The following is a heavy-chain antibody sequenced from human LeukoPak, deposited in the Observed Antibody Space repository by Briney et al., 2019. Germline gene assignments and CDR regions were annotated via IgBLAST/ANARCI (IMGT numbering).Heavy chain of an antibody. CDR3: ARDPYSGTYGDTYYYYMDV. V-gene: IGHV3-30*03. D-gene: IGHD1-26*01. Sequence: GGSLRLSCAASGFTFSSYGMHWVRQAPGKGLEWVAVISYDGSNKYYADSVKGRFTISRDNSKNTLYLQMNSLRAEDTAVYYCARDPYSGTYGDTYYYYMDVWGKGTTVTISS. CDR1: GFTFSSYG. J-gene: IGHJ6*03. CDR2: ISYDGSNK.